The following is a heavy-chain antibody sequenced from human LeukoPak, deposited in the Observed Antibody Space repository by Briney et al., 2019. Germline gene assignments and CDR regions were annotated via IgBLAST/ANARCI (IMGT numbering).Heavy chain of an antibody. CDR3: ARGSLAGTGLFDC. J-gene: IGHJ4*02. CDR1: GGSISSGGYS. V-gene: IGHV4-30-2*01. Sequence: PSQTLSLTCAVSGGSISSGGYSWSWIRQPPGKGLEWIGYIYHSGSTSYNPSLKSRLTISVDRSKNQFSLNLSSVTAADTAVYYCARGSLAGTGLFDCWGQGTLVTVSS. D-gene: IGHD6-19*01. CDR2: IYHSGST.